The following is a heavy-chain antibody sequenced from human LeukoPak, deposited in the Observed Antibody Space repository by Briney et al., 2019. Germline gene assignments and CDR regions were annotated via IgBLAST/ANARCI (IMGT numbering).Heavy chain of an antibody. CDR1: GFTFSDYY. CDR3: ARDTEYSGYDWTY. J-gene: IGHJ4*02. CDR2: ISSSSSYT. Sequence: GGSLRFSCAASGFTFSDYYMSWIRQAPGKGLEWVSYISSSSSYTNYADSVKGRFTISRDNAKNSLYLQMNSLRAEDTAVYYCARDTEYSGYDWTYWGQGTLVTVSS. V-gene: IGHV3-11*06. D-gene: IGHD5-12*01.